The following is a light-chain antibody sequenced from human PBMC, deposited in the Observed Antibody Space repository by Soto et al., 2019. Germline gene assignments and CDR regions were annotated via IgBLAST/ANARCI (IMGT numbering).Light chain of an antibody. CDR3: AAWADSLNVLYV. CDR1: SSNIGSNA. Sequence: QSVLTQAPSVSATPGQTVTISCSGSSSNIGSNAINWYQQLPGTAPKLLIFNNNQRPSGVPDRFSGSKSGASASLAISGLQSEDEGDYYCAAWADSLNVLYVLVTGTKLTVL. V-gene: IGLV1-44*01. CDR2: NNN. J-gene: IGLJ1*01.